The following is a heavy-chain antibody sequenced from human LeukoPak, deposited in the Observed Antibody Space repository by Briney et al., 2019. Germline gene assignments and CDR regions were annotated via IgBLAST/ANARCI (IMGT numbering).Heavy chain of an antibody. V-gene: IGHV3-23*01. CDR3: AKTTGYQRPHAFDI. J-gene: IGHJ3*02. Sequence: GGSLRLSCAASGFTFSSYVMSWVRQPPGKGLVWVSRINERGTDSMYAESVKGRFTISGDNSKNTLYLQMNSLRAGDTAIYYCAKTTGYQRPHAFDIWGQGTMVTVSS. CDR1: GFTFSSYV. CDR2: INERGTDS. D-gene: IGHD3-9*01.